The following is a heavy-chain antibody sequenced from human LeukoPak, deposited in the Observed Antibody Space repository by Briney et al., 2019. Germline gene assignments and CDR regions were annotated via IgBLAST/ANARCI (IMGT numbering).Heavy chain of an antibody. CDR3: AKDAKPYYYDSSGYYYAGAFDI. J-gene: IGHJ3*02. Sequence: GGSLRLSCAASGFTFSSYAMSWVRQAPGKGLEWASAISGSGGSKYYADSVKGRFTISRDNSKNTLHLQMNSQRAEDTAVYYCAKDAKPYYYDSSGYYYAGAFDIWAKGQWSPSLQ. D-gene: IGHD3-22*01. V-gene: IGHV3-23*01. CDR1: GFTFSSYA. CDR2: ISGSGGSK.